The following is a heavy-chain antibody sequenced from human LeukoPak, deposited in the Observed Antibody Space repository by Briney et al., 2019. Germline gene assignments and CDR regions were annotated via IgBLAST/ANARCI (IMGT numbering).Heavy chain of an antibody. CDR3: ARHGYSSSWFPRGWFDP. CDR2: IKQDGSEK. J-gene: IGHJ5*02. CDR1: GFTFSSYW. Sequence: PGGSLRLSCAASGFTFSSYWMSWVRQAPGKGLEWVANIKQDGSEKYYVDSVKGRFTISRDNAKNSLYLQMNSLRAEDTAVYCCARHGYSSSWFPRGWFDPWGQGTLVTVSS. D-gene: IGHD6-13*01. V-gene: IGHV3-7*01.